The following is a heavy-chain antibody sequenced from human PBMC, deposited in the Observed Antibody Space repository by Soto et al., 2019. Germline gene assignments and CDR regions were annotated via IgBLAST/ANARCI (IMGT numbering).Heavy chain of an antibody. CDR3: ATDPYSSGWIDY. J-gene: IGHJ4*02. V-gene: IGHV3-23*01. Sequence: QPGGSLRLSCAASGFTFSSFAMSWVRQAPGKGLEWVSATSASGGSTYYADSVKGRFTISRDNSKNTLYLQMNSLRAEDTAVYYCATDPYSSGWIDYWGQGTLVTVSS. CDR2: TSASGGST. CDR1: GFTFSSFA. D-gene: IGHD6-19*01.